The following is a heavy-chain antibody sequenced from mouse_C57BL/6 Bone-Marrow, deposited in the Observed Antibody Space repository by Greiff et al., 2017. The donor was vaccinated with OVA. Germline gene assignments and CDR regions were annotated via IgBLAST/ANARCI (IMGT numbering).Heavy chain of an antibody. J-gene: IGHJ2*01. Sequence: QVQLQQSGAELAKPGASVKLSCKASGYTFTSYWMHWVKQRPGQGLEWIGNINPSSGYTKYNQKFKDKATLTADKSSSTAYMQRSSLTYDDSAVYCCARDFSSLDYWGQGTPLTVSS. CDR2: INPSSGYT. CDR3: ARDFSSLDY. V-gene: IGHV1-7*01. CDR1: GYTFTSYW. D-gene: IGHD1-1*01.